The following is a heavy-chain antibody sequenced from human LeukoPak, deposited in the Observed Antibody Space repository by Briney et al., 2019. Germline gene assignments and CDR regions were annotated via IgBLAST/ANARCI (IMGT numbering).Heavy chain of an antibody. Sequence: SVKVSCKASGGTFSSYAISWVRQAPGQGLEWMGGIIPIFGTANYAQKFQGRVTITAGKSTSTAYMELSSLRSEDTAVYYCARGHGYSYGYFPYYYYMDVWGKGTTVTVSS. CDR2: IIPIFGTA. D-gene: IGHD5-18*01. CDR1: GGTFSSYA. CDR3: ARGHGYSYGYFPYYYYMDV. V-gene: IGHV1-69*06. J-gene: IGHJ6*03.